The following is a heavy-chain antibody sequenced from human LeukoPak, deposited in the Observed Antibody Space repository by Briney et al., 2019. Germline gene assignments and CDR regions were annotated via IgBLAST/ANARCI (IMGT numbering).Heavy chain of an antibody. D-gene: IGHD3-10*01. CDR2: IKHSGST. V-gene: IGHV4-34*01. CDR1: GGSFSGYY. CDR3: ARGGALWFGELSRKYYFDY. Sequence: SETLSLTCAVYGGSFSGYYWSWIRQPPGKGLEWIGEIKHSGSTNYNPSLKSRVTISVDTSKNQFSLKLSSVTAADTAVYYCARGGALWFGELSRKYYFDYWGQGTLVTVSS. J-gene: IGHJ4*02.